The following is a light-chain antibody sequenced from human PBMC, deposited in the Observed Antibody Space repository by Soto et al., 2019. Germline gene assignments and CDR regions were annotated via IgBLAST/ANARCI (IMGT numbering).Light chain of an antibody. J-gene: IGKJ4*01. Sequence: ETVMTQSPATLSVSPGERATLSCRASQRVSTNFAWYQQKPGQSPRLLIYRASTRATDIPARFSGSGSGTEFTLTISSLQSEDFAVYYCHQYNNWPPSFGGGTKVEIK. CDR2: RAS. CDR1: QRVSTN. V-gene: IGKV3-15*01. CDR3: HQYNNWPPS.